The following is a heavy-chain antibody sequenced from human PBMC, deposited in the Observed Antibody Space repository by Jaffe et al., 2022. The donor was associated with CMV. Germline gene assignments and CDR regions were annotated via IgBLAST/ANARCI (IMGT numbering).Heavy chain of an antibody. D-gene: IGHD3-3*01. CDR1: GGSISSYY. CDR2: IYYSGST. J-gene: IGHJ4*02. Sequence: QVQLQESGPGLVKPSETLSLTCTVSGGSISSYYWSWIRQPPGKGLEWIGYIYYSGSTNYNPSLKSRVTISVDTSKNQFSLKLSSVTAADTAVYYCASGPTPRFDFPENYFDYWGQGTLVTVSS. V-gene: IGHV4-59*08. CDR3: ASGPTPRFDFPENYFDY.